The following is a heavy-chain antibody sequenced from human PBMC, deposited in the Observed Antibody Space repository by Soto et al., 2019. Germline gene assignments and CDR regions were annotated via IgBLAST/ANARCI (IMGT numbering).Heavy chain of an antibody. V-gene: IGHV3-73*01. J-gene: IGHJ3*02. CDR2: IRSKANSYAT. CDR3: TRNSGEMATIYSDAFDI. CDR1: GFTFSGSA. D-gene: IGHD3-10*01. Sequence: GGSLRLSCAASGFTFSGSAMHWVRQASGKGLEWVGRIRSKANSYATAYAASVKGRFTISRDDSKNTEYLQMNSLKTADTAVYYCTRNSGEMATIYSDAFDIWGQGTMVTVSS.